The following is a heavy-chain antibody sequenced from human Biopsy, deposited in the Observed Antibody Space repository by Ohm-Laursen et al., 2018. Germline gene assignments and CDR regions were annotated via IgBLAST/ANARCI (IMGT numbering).Heavy chain of an antibody. CDR1: GASINGGRYY. V-gene: IGHV4-31*03. D-gene: IGHD5-12*01. Sequence: TLSLTCTVSGASINGGRYYWSWIRHHPGKGLEWIGNIFYSANTYYNPSLKSRVTISVDTSKNQFSLKLSSVTAADTAVYYCARLGSGDYFPTFFDFWGQGALVTVSS. CDR3: ARLGSGDYFPTFFDF. J-gene: IGHJ4*02. CDR2: IFYSANT.